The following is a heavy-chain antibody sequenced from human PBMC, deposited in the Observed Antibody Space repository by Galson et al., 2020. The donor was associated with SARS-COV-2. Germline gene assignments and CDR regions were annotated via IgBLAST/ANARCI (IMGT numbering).Heavy chain of an antibody. CDR1: GFTFSSYA. D-gene: IGHD1-26*01. V-gene: IGHV3-30-3*01. J-gene: IGHJ4*02. CDR2: ISYDGSNK. Sequence: GESLKISCAASGFTFSSYAMHWVRQAPGKGLEWVAVISYDGSNKYYADSVKGRFTISRDNSKNTLYLQMNSLRAEDTAVYYCARVYGGSYFSVPFDYWGQGTLVTVSS. CDR3: ARVYGGSYFSVPFDY.